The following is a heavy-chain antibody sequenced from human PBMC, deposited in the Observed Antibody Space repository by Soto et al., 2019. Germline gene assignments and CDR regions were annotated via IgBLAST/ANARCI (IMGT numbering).Heavy chain of an antibody. CDR1: GGSFSGYY. CDR2: INHSGST. CDR3: ARGAARHPSLDY. J-gene: IGHJ4*02. D-gene: IGHD6-6*01. V-gene: IGHV4-34*01. Sequence: SETLSLTCAVYGGSFSGYYWSWICQPPGKGLEWIGEINHSGSTNYNPSLKSRVTISVDTSKNQFSLKLSSVTAADTAVYYCARGAARHPSLDYWGQGTLVTVSS.